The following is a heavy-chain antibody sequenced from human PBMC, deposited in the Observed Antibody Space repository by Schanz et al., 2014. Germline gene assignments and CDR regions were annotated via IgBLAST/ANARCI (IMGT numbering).Heavy chain of an antibody. Sequence: VQLVESGGGLVKPGGSLRLSCGVSGFTASSYGMHWVRQAPGKGLEWVAFINSDGTKRFYADSVKSRFTISRDNSKNTLYLQMNSLRPEDTAVYYCARGGPAYYFDDWGQGTLVTVSS. CDR3: ARGGPAYYFDD. J-gene: IGHJ4*02. CDR2: INSDGTKR. CDR1: GFTASSYG. V-gene: IGHV3-30*02.